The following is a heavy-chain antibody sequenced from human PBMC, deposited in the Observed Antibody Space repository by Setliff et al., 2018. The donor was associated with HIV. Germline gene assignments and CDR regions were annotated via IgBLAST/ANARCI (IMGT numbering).Heavy chain of an antibody. CDR3: ARTEYFDFWSGPRGFDP. D-gene: IGHD3-3*01. Sequence: ASVKVSCKTSGYTFTDYFIHWVRQAPGQGLEWMGWIDPNSDDTTYAQNFQGRVTMTMDTSVNTAYLELSRLRTDDTAVYYCARTEYFDFWSGPRGFDPWGQGTLVTVTS. V-gene: IGHV1-2*02. CDR2: IDPNSDDT. CDR1: GYTFTDYF. J-gene: IGHJ5*02.